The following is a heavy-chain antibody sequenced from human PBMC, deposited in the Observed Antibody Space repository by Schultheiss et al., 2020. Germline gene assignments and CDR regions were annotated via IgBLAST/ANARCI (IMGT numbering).Heavy chain of an antibody. Sequence: GESLKISCAASGFTVSSNYMSWVRQAPGKGLEWVANIKQDGSEKYYADSVKGRYTISRDNSKNTLYLQMNSLRVEDTAVYYCARVESSGWTKASHFDSWGQGTRVTVSS. J-gene: IGHJ4*02. CDR1: GFTVSSNY. D-gene: IGHD6-19*01. CDR2: IKQDGSEK. V-gene: IGHV3-7*04. CDR3: ARVESSGWTKASHFDS.